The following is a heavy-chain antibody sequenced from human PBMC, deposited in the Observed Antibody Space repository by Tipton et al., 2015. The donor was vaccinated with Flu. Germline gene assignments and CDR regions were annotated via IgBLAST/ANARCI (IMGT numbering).Heavy chain of an antibody. CDR2: IYYSGST. D-gene: IGHD3-3*01. V-gene: IGHV4-59*01. CDR1: GGSISSYY. J-gene: IGHJ4*02. Sequence: LRLSCTVSGGSISSYYWSWIRQPPGKGLEWIGYIYYSGSTNYNPSLKSRVTISVDTSKNQFSLKLSSVTAADTAVYYCARSRRAYYDFWSGYCFDYWGQGTLVTVSS. CDR3: ARSRRAYYDFWSGYCFDY.